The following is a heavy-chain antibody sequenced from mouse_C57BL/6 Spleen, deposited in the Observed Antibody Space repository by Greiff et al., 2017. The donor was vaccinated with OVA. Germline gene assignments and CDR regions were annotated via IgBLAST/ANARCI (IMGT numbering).Heavy chain of an antibody. J-gene: IGHJ4*01. Sequence: EVQVVESEGGLVQPGSSMKLSCTASGFTFSDYYMAWVRQVPEKGLEWVANINYDGSSTYYLDSLKSRFIISIDNAKNILYLQMSSLKSEDTDTYYCERGDYVDGYYYAMDYWGHGTSVTV. CDR1: GFTFSDYY. V-gene: IGHV5-16*01. CDR2: INYDGSST. CDR3: ERGDYVDGYYYAMDY. D-gene: IGHD2-4*01.